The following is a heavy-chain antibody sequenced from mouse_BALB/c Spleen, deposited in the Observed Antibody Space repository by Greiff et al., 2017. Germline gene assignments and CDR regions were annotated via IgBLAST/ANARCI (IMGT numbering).Heavy chain of an antibody. J-gene: IGHJ2*01. CDR3: ARGQNFDY. CDR1: GFTFSDYY. Sequence: EVKLMESGGGLVKPGGSLKLSCAASGFTFSDYYMYWVRQTPEKRLEWVATISDGGSYTYYPDSVKGRFTISRDNAKNNLYLQMSSLKSEDTAMYYCARGQNFDYWGQGTTLTVSS. V-gene: IGHV5-4*02. CDR2: ISDGGSYT.